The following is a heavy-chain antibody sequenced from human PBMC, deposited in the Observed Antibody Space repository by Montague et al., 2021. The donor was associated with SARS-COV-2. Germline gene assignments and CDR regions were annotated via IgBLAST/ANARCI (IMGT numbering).Heavy chain of an antibody. Sequence: SETLSLTCAVYGGSFSDYHWTWIRQSPVEGPEWIGQIKYGGSTKYNPSLKSRVTISIDTSKNQFSLKLTSVTAADTAVYYCARGASGYWGQGTLVTVSS. CDR2: IKYGGST. CDR1: GGSFSDYH. CDR3: ARGASGY. D-gene: IGHD1-1*01. J-gene: IGHJ4*02. V-gene: IGHV4-34*01.